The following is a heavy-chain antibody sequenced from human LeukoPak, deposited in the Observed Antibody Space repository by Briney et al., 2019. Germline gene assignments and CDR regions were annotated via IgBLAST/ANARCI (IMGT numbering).Heavy chain of an antibody. D-gene: IGHD3-10*01. CDR2: ISVYLGKT. CDR1: GYTFSSYG. J-gene: IGHJ5*02. V-gene: IGHV1-18*04. Sequence: ASVKVSCKASGYTFSSYGINWVRQAPGQGLEWMGWISVYLGKTEYAQKFLDRVTMTTDTSTSTAYMETRSLRSDDTAVHYCARDWLPYYRSGAALDPWGQGTLVTVSS. CDR3: ARDWLPYYRSGAALDP.